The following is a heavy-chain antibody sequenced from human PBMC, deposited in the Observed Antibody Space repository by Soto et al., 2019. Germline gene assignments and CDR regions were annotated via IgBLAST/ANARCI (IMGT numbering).Heavy chain of an antibody. CDR1: GFSLSNARMG. J-gene: IGHJ4*02. Sequence: QVTLKESGPVLVKPTETLTLTCTVSGFSLSNARMGVSWIRQPPGKALEWLAHICSNDEKSYSTSLKSRLTISKDTSKSQVVLTMTNMDPVDTATYYCARMGVWGSYRYPDYWGQGTLVTVSS. CDR3: ARMGVWGSYRYPDY. CDR2: ICSNDEK. D-gene: IGHD3-16*02. V-gene: IGHV2-26*01.